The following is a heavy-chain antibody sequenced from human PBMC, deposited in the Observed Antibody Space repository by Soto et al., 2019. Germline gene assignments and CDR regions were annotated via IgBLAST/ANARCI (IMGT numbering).Heavy chain of an antibody. CDR2: IYYSGST. CDR1: GGSISSSSYY. D-gene: IGHD3-22*01. J-gene: IGHJ6*02. CDR3: ARQGSGYPYYYGMDV. Sequence: SETLSLTCTVSGGSISSSSYYWGWIRQPPGKGLEWIGSIYYSGSTYYNPSLKSRVTISVDTSKNQFSLKLSSVTAADTAVYYCARQGSGYPYYYGMDVWGQGTTVTVSS. V-gene: IGHV4-39*01.